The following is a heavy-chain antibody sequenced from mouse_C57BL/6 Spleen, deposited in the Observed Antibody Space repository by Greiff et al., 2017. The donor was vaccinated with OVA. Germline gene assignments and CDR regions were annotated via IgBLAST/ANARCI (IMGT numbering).Heavy chain of an antibody. CDR3: ARSWDYYGSSYWFAY. CDR2: IHPNSGST. CDR1: GYTFTSYW. V-gene: IGHV1-64*01. J-gene: IGHJ3*01. Sequence: QVQLQQSGAELVKPGASVKLSCKASGYTFTSYWMHWVKQRPGQGLEWIGMIHPNSGSTNYNEKFKSKATMTVDKSSSTAYMQLSSLTSEDSAVYYCARSWDYYGSSYWFAYWGQGTLVTVSA. D-gene: IGHD1-1*01.